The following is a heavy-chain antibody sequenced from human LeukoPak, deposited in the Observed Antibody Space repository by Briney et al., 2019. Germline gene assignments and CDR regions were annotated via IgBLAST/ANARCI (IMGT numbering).Heavy chain of an antibody. CDR3: ARTLVVPTAISGMDV. CDR1: GGSISSGGYY. CDR2: IYYSGST. J-gene: IGHJ6*02. D-gene: IGHD2-2*01. Sequence: SETLSLTCTVSGGSISSGGYYWSWIRQHPGTGLEWIGYIYYSGSTYYNPSLKSRVTISVDTSKNQLSLKLSSVTAADTAVYYCARTLVVPTAISGMDVWGQGTTVTVSS. V-gene: IGHV4-31*03.